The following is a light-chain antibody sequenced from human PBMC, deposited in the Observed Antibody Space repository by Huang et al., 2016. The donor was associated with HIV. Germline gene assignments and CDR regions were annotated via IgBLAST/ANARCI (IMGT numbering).Light chain of an antibody. CDR3: QQYDNLHT. CDR2: VAS. J-gene: IGKJ2*01. Sequence: DIQMTQSPSSLSASVGDRVTITCQASQDISNYLNWYQQKQGKAPKLLIYVASNLETGVPSRFSGSRSGTHVTFTINNLQPEDIATYYCQQYDNLHTFGQGTKLEIK. V-gene: IGKV1-33*01. CDR1: QDISNY.